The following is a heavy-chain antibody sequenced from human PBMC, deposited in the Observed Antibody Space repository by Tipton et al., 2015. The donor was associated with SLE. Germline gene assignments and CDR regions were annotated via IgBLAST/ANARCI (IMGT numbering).Heavy chain of an antibody. CDR3: ATIAVAGEGDFDY. CDR1: GGSFSGNY. Sequence: TLSLTCAVYGGSFSGNYWSWIRQPPGKGLEWIGEFNHSGSTNYNPSLKSRVTISVDTSKNQFSLKLSSVTAADTAVYYCATIAVAGEGDFDYWGQGTLVTVSS. V-gene: IGHV4-34*01. J-gene: IGHJ4*02. D-gene: IGHD6-13*01. CDR2: FNHSGST.